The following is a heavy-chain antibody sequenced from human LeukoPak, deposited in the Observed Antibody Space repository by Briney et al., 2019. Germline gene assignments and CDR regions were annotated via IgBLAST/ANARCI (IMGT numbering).Heavy chain of an antibody. V-gene: IGHV3-23*01. CDR3: AKGIEMATITLVY. CDR2: ISGSGGST. D-gene: IGHD5-24*01. J-gene: IGHJ4*02. Sequence: GGSLRLSCAASGFTFSSYGMSWVRQAPGKGLEWVSAISGSGGSTYYADSVKGRFTISRDNSKNTLYLQMNSLRAEDTAVYYCAKGIEMATITLVYWGQGTLVTVSS. CDR1: GFTFSSYG.